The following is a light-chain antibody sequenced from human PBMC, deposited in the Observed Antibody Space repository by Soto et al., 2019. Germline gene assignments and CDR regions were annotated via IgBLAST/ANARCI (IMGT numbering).Light chain of an antibody. Sequence: DIQITQSPSTLSASVGDRVTITCRASQSISSWLAWYQQKPGKAPKLLIYEASSLKSGVPSRFSGSGSGTEFTLTISSLQPDDFATYYCQQYKSYSPTFGQGTKVDIK. CDR1: QSISSW. CDR3: QQYKSYSPT. CDR2: EAS. V-gene: IGKV1-5*01. J-gene: IGKJ1*01.